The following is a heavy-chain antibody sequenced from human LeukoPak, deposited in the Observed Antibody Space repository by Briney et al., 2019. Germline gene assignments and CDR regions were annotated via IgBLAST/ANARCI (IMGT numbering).Heavy chain of an antibody. J-gene: IGHJ4*02. CDR2: INHSGST. V-gene: IGHV4-34*01. CDR3: ARGLDIVATLPQTGFDY. CDR1: GGSFSGYY. Sequence: SETLSLTCAVYGGSFSGYYWSWIRQPPGKGLEWIGEINHSGSTNYNPSLKSRVTISVDTSKNQFSLKLSSVTAADTAVYYCARGLDIVATLPQTGFDYWGQGTLVTVSS. D-gene: IGHD5-12*01.